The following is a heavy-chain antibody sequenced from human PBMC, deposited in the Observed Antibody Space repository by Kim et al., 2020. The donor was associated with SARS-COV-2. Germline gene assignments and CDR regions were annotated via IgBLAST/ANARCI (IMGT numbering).Heavy chain of an antibody. CDR1: GFIVSSYE. Sequence: GGSLRLSCAASGFIVSSYEMNWVRQAPGKGLEWISYISTSGNTIFYADSVKGRFTISRDNAKNSLYLQMNGLRVEDTAVYYCAREITLNGFDSWGQGILVTVSP. V-gene: IGHV3-48*03. J-gene: IGHJ5*01. CDR2: ISTSGNTI. D-gene: IGHD3-16*01. CDR3: AREITLNGFDS.